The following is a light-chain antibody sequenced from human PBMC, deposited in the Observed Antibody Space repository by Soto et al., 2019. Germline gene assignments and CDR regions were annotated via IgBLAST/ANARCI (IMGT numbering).Light chain of an antibody. CDR3: QQYNNWPGT. Sequence: EIVMTQSPPTLYVSPGERATLSCRASQSISRNLAWFQQKPGQAPSLLIFGASTRAAGIPARFSGSGSGTEFSLTISGLQSEDFAVYYCQQYNNWPGTFGQGTKVDIK. J-gene: IGKJ1*01. CDR1: QSISRN. V-gene: IGKV3-15*01. CDR2: GAS.